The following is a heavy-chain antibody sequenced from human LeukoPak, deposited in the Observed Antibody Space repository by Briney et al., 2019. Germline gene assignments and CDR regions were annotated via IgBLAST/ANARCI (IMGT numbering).Heavy chain of an antibody. Sequence: GGSLRLSCAASGFTFGPYTMNWVRQAPGRGLEWVSFISSSSDTIYYADSVKGRFTISRDNAKHSLYLQMNSLRVEDTAVYYCASGMRVGPNIWGQGTLVTVSS. J-gene: IGHJ4*02. CDR2: ISSSSDTI. D-gene: IGHD1-26*01. CDR1: GFTFGPYT. V-gene: IGHV3-48*04. CDR3: ASGMRVGPNI.